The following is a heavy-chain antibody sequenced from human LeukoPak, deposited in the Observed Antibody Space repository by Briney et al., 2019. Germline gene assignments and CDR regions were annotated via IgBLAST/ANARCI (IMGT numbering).Heavy chain of an antibody. D-gene: IGHD6-19*01. CDR1: GFTVSSNY. V-gene: IGHV3-53*04. CDR3: ARGGTPGYSSGRIDY. CDR2: IYSAGNT. Sequence: GSLRLSCVASGFTVSSNYMSWVRQAPGKGLEWVSVIYSAGNTYYADSVKGRFTISRHNSENTLYLHMSSLRVGDTAVYFCARGGTPGYSSGRIDYWGQGTLVTVSS. J-gene: IGHJ4*02.